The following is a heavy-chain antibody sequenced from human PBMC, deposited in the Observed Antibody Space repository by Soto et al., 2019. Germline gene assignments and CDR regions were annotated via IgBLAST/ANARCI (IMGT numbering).Heavy chain of an antibody. V-gene: IGHV4-39*01. CDR1: GGSISSSSYY. CDR2: IYYSGST. Sequence: SETLSLTCTVSGGSISSSSYYWGWIRQPPGKGLEWIESIYYSGSTYYNPSLRSRVTISVDTSKNQFSLKMSSVTAADTAVYYCAGCPRGDQHAFDIWGQGTMVTVSS. J-gene: IGHJ3*02. CDR3: AGCPRGDQHAFDI.